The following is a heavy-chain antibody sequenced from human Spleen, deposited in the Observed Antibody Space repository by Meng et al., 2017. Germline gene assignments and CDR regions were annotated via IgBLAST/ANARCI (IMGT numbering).Heavy chain of an antibody. J-gene: IGHJ4*02. D-gene: IGHD3-3*01. V-gene: IGHV3-74*01. CDR3: ARGGYDFWSGAFDY. CDR1: GFTFSSNW. Sequence: VQVVEVGCGVMQQGGFLQLSRAVSGFTFSSNWMPWVRQAPGKGLVWVSRVNGDGRSITYADSVKGRFTISRDNAKNTLYMQMNSLRTEDTAVYYCARGGYDFWSGAFDYWGQGALVTVSS. CDR2: VNGDGRSI.